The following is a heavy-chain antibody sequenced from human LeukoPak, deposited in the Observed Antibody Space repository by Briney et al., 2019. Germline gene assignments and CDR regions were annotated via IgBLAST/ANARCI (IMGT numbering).Heavy chain of an antibody. CDR2: INTSGGTT. CDR3: AKGLISTWYDY. Sequence: GGSLRLSSAASGFTFSSYAMSWVRQAPGKGLEWVSVINTSGGTTYYADSVKGRFTISRDNSKNTLFLQMNSLRAEDTAVYYCAKGLISTWYDYWGQGTLVTVSS. V-gene: IGHV3-23*01. J-gene: IGHJ4*02. CDR1: GFTFSSYA. D-gene: IGHD6-13*01.